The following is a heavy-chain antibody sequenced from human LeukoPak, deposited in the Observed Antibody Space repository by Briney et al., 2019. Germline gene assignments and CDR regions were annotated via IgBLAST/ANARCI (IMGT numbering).Heavy chain of an antibody. CDR3: ASGGPYYYDSSAFDI. J-gene: IGHJ3*02. Sequence: PSETLSLTCTVSGGSISSCYWSWIRQPPGKGLEWIGYISYSGSTNYNPSLKSRVTVSLDTSKNQFSLKLSSVTAADTAVYYCASGGPYYYDSSAFDIWGQGTMVTVSS. CDR2: ISYSGST. V-gene: IGHV4-59*01. CDR1: GGSISSCY. D-gene: IGHD3-22*01.